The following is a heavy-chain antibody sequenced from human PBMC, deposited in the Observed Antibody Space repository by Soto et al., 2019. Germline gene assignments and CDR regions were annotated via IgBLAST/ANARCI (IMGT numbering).Heavy chain of an antibody. CDR3: VGGAYYFDY. Sequence: QVQLVESGGGVVQPGRSLRLSCAASGFPFTSYGMHWVREGPDKGLEWVAIISYDGSDKYYADSVKGRFTISRDNSKNTLYLQMNSLRPDDRAWYYCVGGAYYFDYLGQGTLVIVSS. CDR2: ISYDGSDK. CDR1: GFPFTSYG. D-gene: IGHD3-10*01. V-gene: IGHV3-30*03. J-gene: IGHJ4*02.